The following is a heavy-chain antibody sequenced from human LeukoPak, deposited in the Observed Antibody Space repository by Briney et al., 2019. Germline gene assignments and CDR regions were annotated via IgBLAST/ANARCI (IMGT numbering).Heavy chain of an antibody. D-gene: IGHD5-24*01. V-gene: IGHV4-59*01. Sequence: SETLSLTCTVSGGSISNYYWSWIRQPPGKGLEWIGYIYYSGSTNYNPSLKSRITISVDTSKNQFSLKLSSVTAADTAVYYCAREGRYRYGYNEYHSYMDIWGKGTTVTVSS. J-gene: IGHJ6*03. CDR1: GGSISNYY. CDR2: IYYSGST. CDR3: AREGRYRYGYNEYHSYMDI.